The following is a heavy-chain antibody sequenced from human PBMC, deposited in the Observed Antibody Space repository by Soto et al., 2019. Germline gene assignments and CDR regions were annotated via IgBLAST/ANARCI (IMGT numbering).Heavy chain of an antibody. D-gene: IGHD6-19*01. CDR2: IRSSSSTI. CDR3: ERESISSSGQYYMDV. CDR1: GVTFSSYG. Sequence: AGSLRLSCAASGVTFSSYGMHWVRQAPGKGLEWVSDIRSSSSTIYYADSVKGRFTISRDNAKNSLYLQMNSLRAEDTAVYYCERESISSSGQYYMDVWGKGTTVTVSS. V-gene: IGHV3-48*01. J-gene: IGHJ6*03.